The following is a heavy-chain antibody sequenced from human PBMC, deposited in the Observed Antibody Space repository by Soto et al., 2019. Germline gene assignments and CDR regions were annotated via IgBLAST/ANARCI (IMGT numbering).Heavy chain of an antibody. V-gene: IGHV5-51*01. CDR1: GYSFTSYW. D-gene: IGHD3-22*01. Sequence: PGESLKISCKGSGYSFTSYWIGCVRQMPGKGLEWMGIIYPGDSDTRYSPSFQGQVTIAADKSISTAYLQWSSLKASDTAMYYCARLYYYDSSGYYNTGSYFHHSGQGTMVTVSS. CDR3: ARLYYYDSSGYYNTGSYFHH. J-gene: IGHJ1*01. CDR2: IYPGDSDT.